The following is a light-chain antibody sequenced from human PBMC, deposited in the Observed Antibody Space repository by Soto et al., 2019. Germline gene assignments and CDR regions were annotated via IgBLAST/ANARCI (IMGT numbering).Light chain of an antibody. J-gene: IGLJ1*01. CDR3: SSYTSSSTPYV. CDR2: DVT. Sequence: QSALTQPASVSGSPGQSITISCTGTSSDVGGYNYVSWYQQHPVKAPKLMIYDVTNRPSGVSDRFSGSKSGNTVSLTISGLQAEDEADYYCSSYTSSSTPYVFGTGTKVTVL. CDR1: SSDVGGYNY. V-gene: IGLV2-14*01.